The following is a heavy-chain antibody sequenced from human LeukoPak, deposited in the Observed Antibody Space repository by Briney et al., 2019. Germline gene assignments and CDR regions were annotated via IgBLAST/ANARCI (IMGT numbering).Heavy chain of an antibody. J-gene: IGHJ6*03. CDR3: ATSIAARRLGDYMDV. CDR2: IYTSGNT. V-gene: IGHV4-61*09. CDR1: GGSISSSNYH. D-gene: IGHD6-6*01. Sequence: SETLSLTCTVSGGSISSSNYHWSWIRQPAGKELEWIGHIYTSGNTNYNPSLKSRATISVDTSKNQLSLKLSSVTAADTAVYYCATSIAARRLGDYMDVWGKGTTVTVSS.